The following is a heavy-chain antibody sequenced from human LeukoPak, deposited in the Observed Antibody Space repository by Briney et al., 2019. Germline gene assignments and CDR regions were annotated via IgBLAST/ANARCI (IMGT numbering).Heavy chain of an antibody. D-gene: IGHD3-16*02. CDR2: ISSSSSYI. V-gene: IGHV3-21*01. Sequence: PGGSLRLSCAASGFTFSSYSMNWVRQAPGKGLEWVSSISSSSSYIYYADSVKGRFTISRDNAKNSPYLQMNSLRAEDTAVYYCARDLGEIVYFDYWGQGTLVTVSS. CDR1: GFTFSSYS. CDR3: ARDLGEIVYFDY. J-gene: IGHJ4*02.